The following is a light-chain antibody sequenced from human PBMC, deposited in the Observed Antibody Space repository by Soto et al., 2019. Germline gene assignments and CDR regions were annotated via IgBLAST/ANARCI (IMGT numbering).Light chain of an antibody. CDR3: TSYTAGNTPPYV. CDR1: SSDVGTFKY. Sequence: QSVLTQPASVVGAPGQSITISCTGASSDVGTFKYVSWYQQHPGRAPKLMIYEVRNRPSGISNRFSGSKSAYTASLTISGLQSEDEAFYYCTSYTAGNTPPYVFGTGTKVTVL. J-gene: IGLJ1*01. V-gene: IGLV2-14*01. CDR2: EVR.